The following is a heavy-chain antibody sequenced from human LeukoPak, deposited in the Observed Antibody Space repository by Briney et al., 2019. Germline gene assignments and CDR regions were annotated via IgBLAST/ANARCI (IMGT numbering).Heavy chain of an antibody. J-gene: IGHJ4*02. CDR3: TKPNDYGDYGDY. CDR2: IRSKASSYAT. D-gene: IGHD4-17*01. CDR1: GFTFSGSA. Sequence: SGGSLRLSCAASGFTFSGSAMHWVRQASGKGLEWVGRIRSKASSYATAYAASVKGRFTISRDDSKNTAYLQMNSLKTEDTAVYYCTKPNDYGDYGDYWGQGTLVTVSS. V-gene: IGHV3-73*01.